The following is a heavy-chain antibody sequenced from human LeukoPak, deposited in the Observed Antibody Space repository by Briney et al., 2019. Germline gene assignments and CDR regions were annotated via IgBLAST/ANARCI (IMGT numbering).Heavy chain of an antibody. CDR1: GFTFSSYG. Sequence: GGSLRLSCAASGFTFSSYGMHWVRQAPGKGLEWVAFIRYDGSNKYYADSVKGRFTISRDNSKNTLYLQMNSLRAEDTAVYYCAKALLYCSSNTCHYNYYYYYMDVWGKGTTVTVSS. D-gene: IGHD2-2*01. CDR3: AKALLYCSSNTCHYNYYYYYMDV. J-gene: IGHJ6*03. CDR2: IRYDGSNK. V-gene: IGHV3-30*02.